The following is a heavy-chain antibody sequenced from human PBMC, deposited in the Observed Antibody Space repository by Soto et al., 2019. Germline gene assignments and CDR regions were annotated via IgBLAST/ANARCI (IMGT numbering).Heavy chain of an antibody. V-gene: IGHV3-9*01. CDR2: ISWNSGSI. Sequence: SLRLSCAASGFTFSSYAMHWVRQAPGKGLEWVSGISWNSGSIGYADSVKGRFTISRDNAKNSLYLQMNSLRAEDTALYYCAKDLTLRGSDYYYMDVWGKGTTVTVSS. J-gene: IGHJ6*03. D-gene: IGHD4-17*01. CDR3: AKDLTLRGSDYYYMDV. CDR1: GFTFSSYA.